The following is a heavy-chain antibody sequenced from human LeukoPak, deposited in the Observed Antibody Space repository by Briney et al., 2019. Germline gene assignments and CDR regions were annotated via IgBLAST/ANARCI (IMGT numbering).Heavy chain of an antibody. CDR2: ISAYNGNT. Sequence: ASVKVSCKASGYTFTSYGISWVRQATGQGLEWMGWISAYNGNTNYAQKLQGRVAMTTDTSTSTAYMELRSLRSDDTAVYYCARIDIVATGEDYWGQGTLVTVSS. V-gene: IGHV1-18*01. J-gene: IGHJ4*02. CDR3: ARIDIVATGEDY. D-gene: IGHD5-12*01. CDR1: GYTFTSYG.